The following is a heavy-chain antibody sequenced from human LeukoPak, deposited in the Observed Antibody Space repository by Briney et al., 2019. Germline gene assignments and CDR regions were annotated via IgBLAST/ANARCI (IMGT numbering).Heavy chain of an antibody. J-gene: IGHJ3*02. D-gene: IGHD2-2*01. V-gene: IGHV4-59*01. CDR2: IYYSGST. CDR1: GGSISSYY. CDR3: ARAPGYCSSTSCYAFDI. Sequence: SETLSLTCTVSGGSISSYYWSWIRQPPGKGLEWIGYIYYSGSTNYNPSLKSRVTISVGTSKNQFSLKLSSVTAADTAVYYCARAPGYCSSTSCYAFDIWGQGTMVTVSS.